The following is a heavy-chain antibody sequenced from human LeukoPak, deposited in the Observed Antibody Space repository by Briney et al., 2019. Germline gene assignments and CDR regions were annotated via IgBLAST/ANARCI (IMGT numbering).Heavy chain of an antibody. CDR3: AGQLELRAFDI. V-gene: IGHV4-59*01. CDR1: GGSISSYY. Sequence: NPSETLSLTCTVSGGSISSYYWNWIRQPPGKGLEWIAYIYYSGSTNYNPSLKSRVTISVDTSKNQFSLKLSSVTAADTAVYYCAGQLELRAFDIWGQGTMVTVSS. J-gene: IGHJ3*02. CDR2: IYYSGST. D-gene: IGHD1-7*01.